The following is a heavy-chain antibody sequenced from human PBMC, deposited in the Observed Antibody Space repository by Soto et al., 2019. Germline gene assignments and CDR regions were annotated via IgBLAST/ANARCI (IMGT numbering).Heavy chain of an antibody. CDR3: AKDNRGFGAPRFDY. Sequence: GGSLRLSCAASGFTFSSYAMSWVRQAPGKGLEWVSAISGSGGSTNYADSVKGRFTISRDNSKNTLYLQMNSLRAEDTAVYYCAKDNRGFGAPRFDYWGQGTLVTVSS. D-gene: IGHD3-3*01. CDR1: GFTFSSYA. J-gene: IGHJ4*02. V-gene: IGHV3-23*01. CDR2: ISGSGGST.